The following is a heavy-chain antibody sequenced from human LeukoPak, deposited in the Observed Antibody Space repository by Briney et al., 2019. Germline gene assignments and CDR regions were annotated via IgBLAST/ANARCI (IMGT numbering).Heavy chain of an antibody. D-gene: IGHD3-22*01. V-gene: IGHV3-11*01. J-gene: IGHJ4*02. CDR3: ARGRSYYDSSGFDY. Sequence: GGSLRLSCAASGFIFTNYFMSWVRQAPGKGLEWVSYISSSSSTIYYADSVKGRFTISRDNAKNSLFLQMNSLRAEDTAVYYCARGRSYYDSSGFDYWGQGTLVTVSS. CDR2: ISSSSSTI. CDR1: GFIFTNYF.